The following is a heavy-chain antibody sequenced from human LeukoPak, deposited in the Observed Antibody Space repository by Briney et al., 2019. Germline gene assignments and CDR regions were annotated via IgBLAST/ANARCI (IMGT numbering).Heavy chain of an antibody. CDR2: IYPSGST. D-gene: IGHD4-23*01. V-gene: IGHV4-4*07. J-gene: IGHJ5*02. Sequence: SETLSLTCTVSGASITNYYWSWIRQSAGKGLEWIGRIYPSGSTHSNPSLKSRVTMSVDTSKNQFSLKLSSVTAADTAVYYCAREGVTHNWFDPWGQGTLVTVSS. CDR1: GASITNYY. CDR3: AREGVTHNWFDP.